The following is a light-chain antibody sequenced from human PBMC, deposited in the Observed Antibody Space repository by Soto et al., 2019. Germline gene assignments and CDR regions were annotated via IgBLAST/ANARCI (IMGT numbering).Light chain of an antibody. CDR1: SSNIGSNP. CDR2: SNN. V-gene: IGLV1-44*01. Sequence: QLVLTQPPSASGTPGQRVTISCSGSSSNIGSNPVIWYQQLPGTAPKLLMYSNNQRPSGVPDRFSGSKSGTSASLAISGLQSEVEAEYHCAAWDASLYGPVFGGGTKLTVL. CDR3: AAWDASLYGPV. J-gene: IGLJ2*01.